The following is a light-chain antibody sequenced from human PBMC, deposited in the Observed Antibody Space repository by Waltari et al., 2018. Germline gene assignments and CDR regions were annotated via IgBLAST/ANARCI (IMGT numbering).Light chain of an antibody. V-gene: IGLV8-61*01. Sequence: QTVVTPEPSLSVCPGGAVMLACALTSGSVCPASYDSWYQQTPGQPPRTLVYKGSSRSSGVPDRFSGSIFGNKAALTITGAQADDECNYYCALYMGSGIWVFGGGTKLNVL. CDR2: KGS. CDR1: SGSVCPASY. CDR3: ALYMGSGIWV. J-gene: IGLJ3*02.